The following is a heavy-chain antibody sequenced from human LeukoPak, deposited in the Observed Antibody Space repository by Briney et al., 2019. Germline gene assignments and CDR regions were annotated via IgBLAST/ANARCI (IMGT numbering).Heavy chain of an antibody. V-gene: IGHV4-39*02. CDR2: IYYTGAT. Sequence: SETLSLTCTVSGGSISSSSYYWGWIRQLPGKGLEWIGSIYYTGATYYNPSLKSRVTMSVDTSKNQFSLKLSSVTAADTAVYYCAKEERSMPAAGRGYWGQGTLVTVSS. CDR3: AKEERSMPAAGRGY. J-gene: IGHJ4*02. CDR1: GGSISSSSYY. D-gene: IGHD6-13*01.